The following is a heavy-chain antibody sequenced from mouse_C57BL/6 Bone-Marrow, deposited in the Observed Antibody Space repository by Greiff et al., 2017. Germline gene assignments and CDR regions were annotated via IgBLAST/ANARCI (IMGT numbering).Heavy chain of an antibody. CDR1: GYSFTSYY. J-gene: IGHJ2*01. Sequence: VKLVESGPELVKPGASVKISCKASGYSFTSYYIHWVKQRPGQGLEWIGWIYPGSGNTKYNEKFKGKATLTADTSSSTAYMQLSSLTSEDSAVYYCARRRDGYCFDHWGQGTTLTVSS. CDR2: IYPGSGNT. D-gene: IGHD2-3*01. CDR3: ARRRDGYCFDH. V-gene: IGHV1-66*01.